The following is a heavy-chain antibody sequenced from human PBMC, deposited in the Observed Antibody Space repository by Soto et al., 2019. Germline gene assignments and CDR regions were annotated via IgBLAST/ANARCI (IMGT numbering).Heavy chain of an antibody. V-gene: IGHV1-18*01. Sequence: QVQLVQSGAEVKKPGASVKVSRKASGYTFTSYGISWVRQAPGQGLEWMGWISAYNGNTKYAQKLQGRITMTTDTSTSTAYMELRSLRSDDTAVYYCARVGDFGYYDYVWGNYRYAYFDYWGQGTLVTISS. D-gene: IGHD3-16*02. J-gene: IGHJ4*02. CDR2: ISAYNGNT. CDR3: ARVGDFGYYDYVWGNYRYAYFDY. CDR1: GYTFTSYG.